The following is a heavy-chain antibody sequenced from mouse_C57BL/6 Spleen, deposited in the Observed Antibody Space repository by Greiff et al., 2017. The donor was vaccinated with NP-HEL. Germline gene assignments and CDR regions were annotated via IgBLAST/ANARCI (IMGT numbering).Heavy chain of an antibody. CDR1: GYAFSSYW. D-gene: IGHD2-3*01. J-gene: IGHJ4*01. Sequence: VQLVESGAELVKPGASVKISCKASGYAFSSYWMNWVKQRPGKGLEWIGQIYPGDGDTNYNGKFKGKATLTADKSSSTAYMQLSSLTSEDSAVYFCASGDGYYAYYYAMDYWGQGTSVTVSS. V-gene: IGHV1-80*01. CDR2: IYPGDGDT. CDR3: ASGDGYYAYYYAMDY.